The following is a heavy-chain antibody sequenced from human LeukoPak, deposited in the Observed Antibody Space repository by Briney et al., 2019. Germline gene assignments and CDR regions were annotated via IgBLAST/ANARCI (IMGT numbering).Heavy chain of an antibody. CDR3: AIGYYDVTGSQGWFDP. J-gene: IGHJ5*02. Sequence: SETLSLTCTASGDSISSFDYSWSWLRQPPGKGLEWIGYIQHSGSTHYNPSLKSRVTTFVDMSKNEFSLNLRSVTAADTALYYCAIGYYDVTGSQGWFDPWGQGTLVSVSS. CDR2: IQHSGST. V-gene: IGHV4-30-4*01. CDR1: GDSISSFDYS. D-gene: IGHD3-22*01.